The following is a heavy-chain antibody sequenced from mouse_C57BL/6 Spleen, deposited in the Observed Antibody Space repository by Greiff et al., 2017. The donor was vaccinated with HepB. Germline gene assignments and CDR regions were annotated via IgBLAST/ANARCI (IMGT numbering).Heavy chain of an antibody. CDR1: GYTFTDYE. Sequence: VQLQQSGAELVRPGASVTLSCKASGYTFTDYEMHWVKQTPVHGLEWIGAIDPETGGTAYNQKFKGKAILTADKSSSTAYMEIRSLTSEDSAVYYCTRETFITTVVEGSFDYWGQGTTLTVSS. J-gene: IGHJ2*01. CDR3: TRETFITTVVEGSFDY. V-gene: IGHV1-15*01. CDR2: IDPETGGT. D-gene: IGHD1-1*01.